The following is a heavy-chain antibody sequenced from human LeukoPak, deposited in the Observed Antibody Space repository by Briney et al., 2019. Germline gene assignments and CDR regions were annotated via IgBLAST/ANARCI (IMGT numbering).Heavy chain of an antibody. J-gene: IGHJ4*02. CDR1: GYTFIDYY. CDR3: ARGTYSGFYFTLDS. V-gene: IGHV1-69*04. Sequence: ASVKVSCKASGYTFIDYYIHWVRQAPGQGLEWMGRIIPFGDITNYAQNFQDRVTIIADKSTSTAYMELSNLKSQDTAVFYCARGTYSGFYFTLDSWGQGTLVTVAS. D-gene: IGHD6-19*01. CDR2: IIPFGDIT.